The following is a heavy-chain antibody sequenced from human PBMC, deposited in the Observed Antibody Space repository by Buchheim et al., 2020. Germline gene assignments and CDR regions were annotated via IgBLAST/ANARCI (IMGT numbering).Heavy chain of an antibody. J-gene: IGHJ4*02. V-gene: IGHV3-23*01. CDR1: GFTFGSYA. D-gene: IGHD6-13*01. CDR3: AKGLAAGIFAFDY. CDR2: ISGSGATT. Sequence: EVQLLESGGGLVQPGGSLRLSCAASGFTFGSYAMTWVRQAPGKGLEWVSGISGSGATTYYADSVKGRFIISRDTSKNMLYLQMNSLRAEDTAIYYCAKGLAAGIFAFDYWGQGTL.